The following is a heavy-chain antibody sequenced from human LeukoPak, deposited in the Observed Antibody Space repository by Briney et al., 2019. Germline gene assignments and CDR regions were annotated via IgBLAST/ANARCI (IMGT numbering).Heavy chain of an antibody. J-gene: IGHJ4*02. Sequence: GGSLRLSCAASGFTFDDYAMHWVRQAPGKGLEWVSGISWNGGNIGCADSVKGRFTSSRDNAKNSLYLQMNSLRAEDTAVYYCAKDQEKDHYYGSGSGYWGQGTLVTVSS. CDR2: ISWNGGNI. V-gene: IGHV3-9*01. CDR3: AKDQEKDHYYGSGSGY. CDR1: GFTFDDYA. D-gene: IGHD3-10*01.